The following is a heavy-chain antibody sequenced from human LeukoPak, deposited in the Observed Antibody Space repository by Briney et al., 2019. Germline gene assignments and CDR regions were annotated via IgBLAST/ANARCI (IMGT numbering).Heavy chain of an antibody. CDR2: IKKGGREK. Sequence: GGSLCLSCAASGFNFNGFWMSWVRQAPGKGLEWVANIKKGGREKYYVNSVRGRLTISRNNAENSLFLQMNRLRVEDTAVYYCTRDFGRSSYYFDFWGQGTLVTVSS. D-gene: IGHD3-3*01. V-gene: IGHV3-7*01. CDR1: GFNFNGFW. CDR3: TRDFGRSSYYFDF. J-gene: IGHJ4*02.